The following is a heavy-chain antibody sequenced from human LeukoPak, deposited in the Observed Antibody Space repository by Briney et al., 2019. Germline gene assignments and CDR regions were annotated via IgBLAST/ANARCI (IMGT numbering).Heavy chain of an antibody. D-gene: IGHD3-22*01. CDR1: GYTFTSYG. V-gene: IGHV1-18*01. CDR2: ISAYNGNT. Sequence: ASVKVSCKASGYTFTSYGISWVRQAPGQGLEWMGWISAYNGNTNYAQKLQGRVTMTTDTSTSTAYMELRSLRSDDTAVYYCARQSPGYYDSSGYLRPDYWGQGTLVTVSS. J-gene: IGHJ4*02. CDR3: ARQSPGYYDSSGYLRPDY.